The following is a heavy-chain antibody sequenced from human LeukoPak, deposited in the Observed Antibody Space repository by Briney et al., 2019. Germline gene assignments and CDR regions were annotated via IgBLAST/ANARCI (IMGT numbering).Heavy chain of an antibody. J-gene: IGHJ4*02. CDR3: ATQPSRYCSSTSCYDFDY. CDR1: GFTFSSYS. CDR2: ISSSSSYI. D-gene: IGHD2-2*01. V-gene: IGHV3-21*01. Sequence: GGSLRLSCAASGFTFSSYSMNWVRQAPGKGLEWVSSISSSSSYIYYADSVKGRFTISRDNAKNSLYLQMNSLRAEDTAVYCCATQPSRYCSSTSCYDFDYWGQGTLVTVSS.